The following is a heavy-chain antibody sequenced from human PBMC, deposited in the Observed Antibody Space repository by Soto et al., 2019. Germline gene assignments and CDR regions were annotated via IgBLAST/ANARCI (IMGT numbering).Heavy chain of an antibody. J-gene: IGHJ4*02. V-gene: IGHV3-33*01. CDR3: ARLGPGIAGEFDY. D-gene: IGHD6-13*01. Sequence: QVQLVESGGGVVQPGRSLRLSCAASGFTFSSYGIHWVRQAPGKGLEWVAVIWYDGSNKYYADSVKGRFTISRDNSKNTLYLQMNSLRAEDTAVYYCARLGPGIAGEFDYWGQGTLVTVSS. CDR2: IWYDGSNK. CDR1: GFTFSSYG.